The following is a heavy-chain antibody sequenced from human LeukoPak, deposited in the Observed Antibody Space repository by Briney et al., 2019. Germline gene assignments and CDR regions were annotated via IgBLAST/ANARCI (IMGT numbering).Heavy chain of an antibody. J-gene: IGHJ6*02. D-gene: IGHD2-21*01. CDR1: GFTFSSYA. Sequence: GGSLRLSCAASGFTFSSYAMSWVRQAPGKGLEWVSAISGSGGSTYYADSVKGRFTISRDNSKNTLYLQMNSLRAEDTAVYYCARVLWSHNGYGMDVWGQGTTVTVSS. CDR2: ISGSGGST. V-gene: IGHV3-23*01. CDR3: ARVLWSHNGYGMDV.